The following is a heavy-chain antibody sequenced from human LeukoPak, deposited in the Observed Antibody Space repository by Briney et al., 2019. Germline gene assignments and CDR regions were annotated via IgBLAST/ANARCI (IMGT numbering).Heavy chain of an antibody. CDR3: ARDLRVVITGSFDS. D-gene: IGHD3-22*01. Sequence: GGSLRLSCAASGFTFSSYAMSWVRQAPGKGLECVSVISGSGDNTYYADSVKGRFTISRDNSKNTLYLQMNSLRAEDTALYYCARDLRVVITGSFDSWGQGTLVTVSS. CDR2: ISGSGDNT. CDR1: GFTFSSYA. V-gene: IGHV3-23*01. J-gene: IGHJ4*02.